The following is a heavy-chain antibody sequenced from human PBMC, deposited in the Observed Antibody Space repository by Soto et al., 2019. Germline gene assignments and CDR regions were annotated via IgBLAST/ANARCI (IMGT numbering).Heavy chain of an antibody. Sequence: QVQLVQSGAEVKKPGASVKVSCKASGYTFTSYGISWVRQAPGQGLEWMGWISAYNGKTNYAQKLQGRVTMTTDTSTRTAYMELRSLRSDDTAVYYCARSGCSGGSCYSYYFDYWGQGTLVTVSS. CDR2: ISAYNGKT. J-gene: IGHJ4*02. D-gene: IGHD2-15*01. CDR3: ARSGCSGGSCYSYYFDY. V-gene: IGHV1-18*01. CDR1: GYTFTSYG.